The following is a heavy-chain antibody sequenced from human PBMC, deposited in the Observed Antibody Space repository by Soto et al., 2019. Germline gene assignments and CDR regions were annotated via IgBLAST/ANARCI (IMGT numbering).Heavy chain of an antibody. CDR3: ARLTRGVFDSGRLWEKFDY. CDR1: GFSLSSIGMG. J-gene: IGHJ4*02. D-gene: IGHD5-12*01. Sequence: QITVKESGLTLVKPTETLTLTCTFSGFSLSSIGMGVGWIRQPPGKALEWLALIYWDDDKRYSPSLSSRLTITKDPSKTEVDLTMTTMDPVDTAPYYCARLTRGVFDSGRLWEKFDYWCQGTLLSVSS. V-gene: IGHV2-5*02. CDR2: IYWDDDK.